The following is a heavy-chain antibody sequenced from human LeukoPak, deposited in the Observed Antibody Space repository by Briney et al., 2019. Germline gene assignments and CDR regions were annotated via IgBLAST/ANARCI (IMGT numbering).Heavy chain of an antibody. J-gene: IGHJ4*02. D-gene: IGHD1-1*01. CDR1: GYSISSGYY. CDR2: IYNSGST. V-gene: IGHV4-38-2*02. Sequence: PSETLSLTCTVSGYSISSGYYWGWIRQAPGKGLEWIGSIYNSGSTYYNPSLKSRVTISVDTSKNQFSLRLSSVTAADTAVYYCARDRGHWNRGLFDYWGQGTLVTVSS. CDR3: ARDRGHWNRGLFDY.